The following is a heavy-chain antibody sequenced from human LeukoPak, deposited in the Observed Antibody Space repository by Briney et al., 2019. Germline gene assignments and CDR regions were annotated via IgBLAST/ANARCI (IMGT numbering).Heavy chain of an antibody. CDR2: ISGSGAYT. V-gene: IGHV3-23*01. Sequence: GGSLRLSCAASGFTFSSYAMSWVRQAPGKGPEWVSTISGSGAYTYYADSVKGRFTISRDNSKNTLYLQMNSLRAEDTAVYYCAKYFASASYYTLPHWGQGTLVTVSS. CDR3: AKYFASASYYTLPH. CDR1: GFTFSSYA. J-gene: IGHJ1*01. D-gene: IGHD3-10*01.